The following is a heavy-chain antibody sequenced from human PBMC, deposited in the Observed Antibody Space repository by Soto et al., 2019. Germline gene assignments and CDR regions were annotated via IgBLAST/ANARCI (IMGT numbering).Heavy chain of an antibody. Sequence: GESLKISCKGSGYSFAGYWITWVRQKPGKGLEWMGRIDPSDSQTYYSPSFRGHVTISVTKSITTAFLQWSSLRASDTAMYYCARRARMTTVVTGLFDAFDIWGQGTMVRVSS. CDR1: GYSFAGYW. CDR2: IDPSDSQT. D-gene: IGHD4-17*01. J-gene: IGHJ3*02. V-gene: IGHV5-10-1*01. CDR3: ARRARMTTVVTGLFDAFDI.